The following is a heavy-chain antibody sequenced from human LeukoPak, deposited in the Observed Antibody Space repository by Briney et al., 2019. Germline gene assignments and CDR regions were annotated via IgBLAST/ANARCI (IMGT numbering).Heavy chain of an antibody. J-gene: IGHJ4*02. Sequence: KPSETLSLTCTVSGGSISSGGYYWSWIRQHPGKGLEWIGYIYYSGSTYYNPSLKSRVTISVDTSKNQFSLKLSSVTAADTAVYYCARGGFAGSYAYDYWGQGTLVTVSS. D-gene: IGHD1-26*01. CDR2: IYYSGST. CDR3: ARGGFAGSYAYDY. CDR1: GGSISSGGYY. V-gene: IGHV4-31*03.